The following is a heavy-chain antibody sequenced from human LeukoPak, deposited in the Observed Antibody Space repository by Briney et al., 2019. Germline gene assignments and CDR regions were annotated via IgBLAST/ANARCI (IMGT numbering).Heavy chain of an antibody. D-gene: IGHD3-22*01. Sequence: GGSLRLSCAASGFTFDDYAMHWVRQAPGKGLEWVSGIGWNSGSIGYADSVKGRFTISRGNAKNSLYLQMNSLRAEDMALYYCAKSESVITTPFDYWGQGTLVTVSS. CDR1: GFTFDDYA. CDR3: AKSESVITTPFDY. J-gene: IGHJ4*02. V-gene: IGHV3-9*03. CDR2: IGWNSGSI.